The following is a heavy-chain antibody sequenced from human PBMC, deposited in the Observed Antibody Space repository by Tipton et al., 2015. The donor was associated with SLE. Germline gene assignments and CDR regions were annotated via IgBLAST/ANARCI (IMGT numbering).Heavy chain of an antibody. D-gene: IGHD3-22*01. CDR1: GFTFSSYG. J-gene: IGHJ6*02. Sequence: RSLRLSCAASGFTFSSYGMHWVRQAPGKGLEWVAVIWYDGSNKYYADSVKGRLTISRDNSKNTLYLQMNSLRAEDTAVYYCAKFVSGYGYYGMDVWGQGTTVTVSS. CDR2: IWYDGSNK. V-gene: IGHV3-33*06. CDR3: AKFVSGYGYYGMDV.